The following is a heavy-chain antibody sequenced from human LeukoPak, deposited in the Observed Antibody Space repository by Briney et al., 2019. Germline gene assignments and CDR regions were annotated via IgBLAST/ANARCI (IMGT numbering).Heavy chain of an antibody. CDR1: GGTFSSYA. Sequence: ASVKVSFRASGGTFSSYAISWVRHAPGQGLEWMGGIIPIFGTANYAQKFQGRVTITADESTSTAYMELSSLRSEDTAVYYCARDPNNYCSGGSCLFESTSYFQHWGQGTLVTVSS. D-gene: IGHD2-15*01. J-gene: IGHJ1*01. V-gene: IGHV1-69*13. CDR3: ARDPNNYCSGGSCLFESTSYFQH. CDR2: IIPIFGTA.